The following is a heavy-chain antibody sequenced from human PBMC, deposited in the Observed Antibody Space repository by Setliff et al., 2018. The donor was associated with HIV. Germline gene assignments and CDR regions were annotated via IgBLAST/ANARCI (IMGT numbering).Heavy chain of an antibody. V-gene: IGHV4-59*01. J-gene: IGHJ6*02. Sequence: PSETLSLTCGVFSESLSGFYWSWIRQAPGKGLEWIGSISYSGNTYYHPSLQSRVSISLDTSKKQVSLKLNSVTAADTAVYYCARDFAPHPGAAAGYYGMDVWGQGTTVTVSS. D-gene: IGHD6-13*01. CDR1: SESLSGFY. CDR2: ISYSGNT. CDR3: ARDFAPHPGAAAGYYGMDV.